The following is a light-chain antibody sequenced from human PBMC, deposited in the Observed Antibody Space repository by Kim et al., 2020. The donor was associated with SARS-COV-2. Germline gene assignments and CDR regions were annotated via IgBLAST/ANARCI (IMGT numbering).Light chain of an antibody. Sequence: PGKPAGITGGGNDIGSKDVHWYRQKTGQAPVLVINNDDERPSGIPERFSGSNSGNTATLTIGRAEAGDEADYYCQLWDTDTDHWVFGGGTQLTVL. J-gene: IGLJ3*02. CDR1: DIGSKD. CDR2: NDD. CDR3: QLWDTDTDHWV. V-gene: IGLV3-21*04.